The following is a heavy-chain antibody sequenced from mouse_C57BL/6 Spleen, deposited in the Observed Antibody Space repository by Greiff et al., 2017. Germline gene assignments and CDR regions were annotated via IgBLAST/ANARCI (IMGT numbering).Heavy chain of an antibody. CDR2: IYPRDGST. V-gene: IGHV1-85*01. Sequence: VKLVESGPELVKPGASVKLSCQASGYTFTSYDINWLKQRPGQGLEWFGWIYPRDGSTKYNEKFKGKATLTVDTSSRTAYMERHSLTSEDSSVYFWARKGTLLRHAMHYRGQGTSDTVFS. CDR3: ARKGTLLRHAMHY. D-gene: IGHD2-1*01. J-gene: IGHJ4*01. CDR1: GYTFTSYD.